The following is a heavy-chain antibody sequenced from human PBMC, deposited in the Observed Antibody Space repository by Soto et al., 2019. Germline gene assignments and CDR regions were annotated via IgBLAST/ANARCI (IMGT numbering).Heavy chain of an antibody. V-gene: IGHV3-33*01. J-gene: IGHJ6*02. CDR2: IWYDGSNK. CDR1: GFTFSSYG. CDR3: ARELSGYDPHYYYGMDV. Sequence: QVQLVESGGGVVQPGRSLRLSCAASGFTFSSYGMHWVRQAPGKGLEWVAVIWYDGSNKYYVDSVKGRFTISRDNSKNTLYLQMNSLRAEDTAVYYCARELSGYDPHYYYGMDVWGQGTTVTVSS. D-gene: IGHD5-12*01.